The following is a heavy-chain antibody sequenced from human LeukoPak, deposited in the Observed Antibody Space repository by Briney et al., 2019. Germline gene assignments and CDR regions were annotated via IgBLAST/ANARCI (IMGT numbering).Heavy chain of an antibody. CDR3: ARTYFDFWSASSSWFGP. Sequence: PGGSLRLSCAASGFTFSDYGMHWVRQAPGKGLEWVAFIRYDGRNQYYADSVKGRFTISRDNSKKTLFLQMNNVRPEDTALYYCARTYFDFWSASSSWFGPWGQGALVTVSS. CDR1: GFTFSDYG. J-gene: IGHJ5*02. D-gene: IGHD3-3*01. CDR2: IRYDGRNQ. V-gene: IGHV3-30*02.